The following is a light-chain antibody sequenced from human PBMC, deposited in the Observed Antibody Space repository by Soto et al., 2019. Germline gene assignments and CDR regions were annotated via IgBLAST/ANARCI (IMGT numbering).Light chain of an antibody. Sequence: QSVLTKPASVSGSAGQWITISCTGTSSDVGGYNYVSWYQQHPGKAPKLLIYEVSNRPSGVSDRFSGSKSGNTASLAISGLQPEDEADYYCSSYRNNILVLGTGTKVTVL. J-gene: IGLJ1*01. CDR3: SSYRNNILV. CDR2: EVS. V-gene: IGLV2-14*01. CDR1: SSDVGGYNY.